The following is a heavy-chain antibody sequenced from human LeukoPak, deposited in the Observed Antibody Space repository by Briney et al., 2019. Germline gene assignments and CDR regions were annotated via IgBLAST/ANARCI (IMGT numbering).Heavy chain of an antibody. CDR3: AKSPCSSTSCYENY. J-gene: IGHJ4*02. CDR1: GFTFSSYA. V-gene: IGHV3-23*01. CDR2: ISGSGGST. Sequence: GGSLRLSCAASGFTFSSYAMSWVRQAPGKGLEWGSGISGSGGSTYYADSVKGRFTISRDNSKNTLYLQMNSLRAEDTAVYYCAKSPCSSTSCYENYWGQGTLVTVSS. D-gene: IGHD2-2*01.